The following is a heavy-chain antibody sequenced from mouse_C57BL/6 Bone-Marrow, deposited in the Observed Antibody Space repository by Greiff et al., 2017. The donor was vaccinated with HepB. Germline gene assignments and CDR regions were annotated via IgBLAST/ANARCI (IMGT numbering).Heavy chain of an antibody. J-gene: IGHJ2*01. CDR2: IYPGDGDT. CDR1: GYAFSSYW. Sequence: QVQLQQSGAELVKPGASVKISCKASGYAFSSYWMNWVKQRPGKGLEWIGQIYPGDGDTNYNGKFKGKATLTADKSSSTAYMQLSSLTSEDSAVYCCARLGTTVVEDYFDYWGQGTTLTVSS. V-gene: IGHV1-80*01. D-gene: IGHD1-1*01. CDR3: ARLGTTVVEDYFDY.